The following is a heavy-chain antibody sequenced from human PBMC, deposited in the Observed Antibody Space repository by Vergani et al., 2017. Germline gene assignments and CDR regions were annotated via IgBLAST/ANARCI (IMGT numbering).Heavy chain of an antibody. CDR1: GFTFSSYA. D-gene: IGHD6-19*01. CDR3: AKDHSGQQWLALPYYFDY. Sequence: EVQLVEAGGGLVQPGGSLRLSCAASGFTFSSYAMSWVRQAPGKGLEWVSAISGSGGSTYYADSVKGRFTISRDNSKNTLYLQMNSLRAEDTAVYYCAKDHSGQQWLALPYYFDYWGQGTLVTVSS. J-gene: IGHJ4*02. CDR2: ISGSGGST. V-gene: IGHV3-23*04.